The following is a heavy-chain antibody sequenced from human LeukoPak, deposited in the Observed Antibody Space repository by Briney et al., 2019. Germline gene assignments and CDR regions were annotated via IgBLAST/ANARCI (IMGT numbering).Heavy chain of an antibody. CDR2: IYYSGST. CDR1: GDSISSSSYY. Sequence: SETLSLTCTVSGDSISSSSYYWSWIRQPPGKGLEWIGYIYYSGSTNYNPSLKSRVTISVDTSKNQFSLKLSSVTAADTAVYYCARDRPWGGMDVWGQGTTVTVFS. CDR3: ARDRPWGGMDV. J-gene: IGHJ6*02. V-gene: IGHV4-61*01. D-gene: IGHD7-27*01.